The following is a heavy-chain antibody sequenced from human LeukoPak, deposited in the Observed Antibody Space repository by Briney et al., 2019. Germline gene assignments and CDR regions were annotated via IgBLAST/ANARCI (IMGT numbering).Heavy chain of an antibody. D-gene: IGHD1-26*01. CDR3: ARHTYFNCGSYWDY. Sequence: PSETLSLTCTVSGGSISSDNWSWLRQPPGGGLEWLGYIYYSGSTNYNPSLKSRVTISVETPKTQFSLKLRSVTDADTPAYIFARHTYFNCGSYWDYWGQGTLVTVS. CDR1: GGSISSDN. V-gene: IGHV4-59*08. J-gene: IGHJ4*02. CDR2: IYYSGST.